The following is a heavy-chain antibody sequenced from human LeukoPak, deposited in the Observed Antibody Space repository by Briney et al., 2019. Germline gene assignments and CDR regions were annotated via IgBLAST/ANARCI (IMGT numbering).Heavy chain of an antibody. Sequence: GGSLRLSCAASGFTFSSYSMNWVRQAPGKGLEWVSSISSSSSYIYYADSVKGRFTISRDNAKNSLYLQMNSLRAEDTAVYYCARDPGSKRLLSTPTDYWDQGTLVAVSS. CDR3: ARDPGSKRLLSTPTDY. V-gene: IGHV3-21*01. CDR2: ISSSSSYI. CDR1: GFTFSSYS. D-gene: IGHD3-3*01. J-gene: IGHJ4*02.